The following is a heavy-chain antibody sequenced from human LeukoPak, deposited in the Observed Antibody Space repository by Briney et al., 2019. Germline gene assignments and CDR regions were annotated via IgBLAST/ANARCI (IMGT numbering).Heavy chain of an antibody. CDR3: ARESRGGGLNNWFDP. D-gene: IGHD3-16*01. J-gene: IGHJ5*02. Sequence: PSETLSLPCTVSGGSISSHYWSCVRQPPGKGLEWIVYIYYSGSTKYDPSLKSRVTISVDTSKNQFSLKLSSVTAADTAVYYCARESRGGGLNNWFDPWGQGTLVTVSS. CDR1: GGSISSHY. CDR2: IYYSGST. V-gene: IGHV4-59*11.